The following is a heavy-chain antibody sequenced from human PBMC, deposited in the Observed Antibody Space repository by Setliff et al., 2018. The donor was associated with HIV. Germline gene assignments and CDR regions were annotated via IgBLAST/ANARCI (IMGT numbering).Heavy chain of an antibody. V-gene: IGHV4-59*02. CDR2: IYSSGNT. CDR3: ARGHTWNYYGGDYFDY. D-gene: IGHD1-7*01. CDR1: GGSVTDYF. Sequence: SETLSLTCTVSGGSVTDYFWNWIRQPPGKGLEWIGYIYSSGNTNYNPSLESRVSISLDTSKNQFSPRLSSVTATDTAVYYCARGHTWNYYGGDYFDYWGQGSLVTVLL. J-gene: IGHJ4*02.